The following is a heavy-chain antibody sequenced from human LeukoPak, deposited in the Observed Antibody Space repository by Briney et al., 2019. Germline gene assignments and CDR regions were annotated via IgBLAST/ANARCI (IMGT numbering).Heavy chain of an antibody. V-gene: IGHV4-31*03. D-gene: IGHD5-24*01. Sequence: SETLSLTCTVSGGSISSGGYYWSWIRQHPGKGLEWIGYIYYSGSTYYNPSLKSRVTISVDTSKNQFSLKLSSVTAADTAVYYCARDGRHGYNSFDYWGQGTLVTVSS. J-gene: IGHJ4*02. CDR1: GGSISSGGYY. CDR2: IYYSGST. CDR3: ARDGRHGYNSFDY.